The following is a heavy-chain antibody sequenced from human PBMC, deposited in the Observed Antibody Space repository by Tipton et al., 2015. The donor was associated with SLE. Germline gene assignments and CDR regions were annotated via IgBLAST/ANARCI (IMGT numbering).Heavy chain of an antibody. CDR3: ARGTNWGSGWYFDL. J-gene: IGHJ2*01. V-gene: IGHV4-31*03. D-gene: IGHD7-27*01. CDR2: IYYGGST. Sequence: TLSLTCTVSGGSISSGGYYWTWIRQHPGKGLEWIGYIYYGGSTHYNPSLKSRVTISVDTSKTQFSLNLTSVTAADTAVYSCARGTNWGSGWYFDLWGRGPLVTVSS. CDR1: GGSISSGGYY.